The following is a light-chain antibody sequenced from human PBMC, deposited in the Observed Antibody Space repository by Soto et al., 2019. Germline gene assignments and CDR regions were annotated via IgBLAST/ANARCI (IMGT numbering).Light chain of an antibody. CDR1: QSISSW. J-gene: IGKJ1*01. V-gene: IGKV1-5*03. CDR3: QHYNTYPWT. CDR2: KAS. Sequence: EIQMTQSPSTLSSSLGERATLPCRASQSISSWLAWYQQKPGQAPNLLIHKASHLASGVPSRFSGSGSGTEFTLTISSLQPGDFATYYCQHYNTYPWTFGQGTKVDI.